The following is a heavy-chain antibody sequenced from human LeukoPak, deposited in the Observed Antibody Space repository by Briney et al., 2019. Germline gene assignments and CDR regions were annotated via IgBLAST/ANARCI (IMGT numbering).Heavy chain of an antibody. Sequence: GGSLRLSCEASGFTFTSYSMNWVRQAPGKGLEWVSSISSSSNYIYYADSVKGRFTISRDNANNLLYLQMNNLRAEDTAVYYCAKDLRPNVLRYFKPFDPWGQGTLVTVSS. CDR1: GFTFTSYS. CDR2: ISSSSNYI. CDR3: AKDLRPNVLRYFKPFDP. D-gene: IGHD3-9*01. V-gene: IGHV3-21*06. J-gene: IGHJ5*02.